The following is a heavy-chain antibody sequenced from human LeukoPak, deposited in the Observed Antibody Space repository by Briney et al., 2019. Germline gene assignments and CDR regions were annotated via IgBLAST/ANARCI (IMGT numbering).Heavy chain of an antibody. J-gene: IGHJ4*02. D-gene: IGHD3-3*02. CDR3: TTGYGHSDFDY. CDR2: IKSKIDGGTT. V-gene: IGHV3-15*01. CDR1: GFTITNAR. Sequence: GGSLRLSCAASGFTITNARMGWVRQAPGRAREWFGLIKSKIDGGTTDFAAPVKGRFTISTDDSKHTLYLQMNSLKTEDTAVYYCTTGYGHSDFDYWGQGTLVTVSS.